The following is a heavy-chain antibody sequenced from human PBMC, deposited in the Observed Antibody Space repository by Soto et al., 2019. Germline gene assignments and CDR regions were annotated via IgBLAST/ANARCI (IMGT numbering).Heavy chain of an antibody. CDR2: ISYDGSNK. D-gene: IGHD6-19*01. V-gene: IGHV3-30*18. Sequence: GGSLRLSCAVSGFTFSSYGMHWVRQAPGKGLEWVAVISYDGSNKYYADSVKGRFTISRDNSKNTLYLQMNSLRAEDTAVYYCAKGALAGTIDAYYYYGMDVWGHGTTVAVSS. CDR1: GFTFSSYG. J-gene: IGHJ6*02. CDR3: AKGALAGTIDAYYYYGMDV.